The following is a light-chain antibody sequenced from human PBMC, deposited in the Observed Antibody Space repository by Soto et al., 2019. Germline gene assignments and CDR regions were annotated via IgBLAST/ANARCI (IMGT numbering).Light chain of an antibody. CDR3: QQYNNWPPWT. Sequence: IVMTQSPATLSVAPGEGATLSCRASQSVGSNLAWYQQKPGQAPRLLIYGASTRATGIPARFSGSGSGTEFTLTISSLQSEDFAVYYCQQYNNWPPWTFGQGTKVDIK. CDR1: QSVGSN. V-gene: IGKV3-15*01. CDR2: GAS. J-gene: IGKJ1*01.